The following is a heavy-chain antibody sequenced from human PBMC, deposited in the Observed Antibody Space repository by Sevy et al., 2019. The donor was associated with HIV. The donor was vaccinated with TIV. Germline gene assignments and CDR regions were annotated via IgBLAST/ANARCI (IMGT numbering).Heavy chain of an antibody. CDR1: GFTFSSYA. Sequence: GGSLRLSCAASGFTFSSYAMHWVRQAPGNGLEWVAVISYDGSNKYYADSVKGRFTISRDNSKNTLYLEMNSLRTEDTAVYYCARDQGAVVIVAATLFEYWGQGTMVTVSS. CDR3: ARDQGAVVIVAATLFEY. D-gene: IGHD2-15*01. CDR2: ISYDGSNK. V-gene: IGHV3-30*04. J-gene: IGHJ4*02.